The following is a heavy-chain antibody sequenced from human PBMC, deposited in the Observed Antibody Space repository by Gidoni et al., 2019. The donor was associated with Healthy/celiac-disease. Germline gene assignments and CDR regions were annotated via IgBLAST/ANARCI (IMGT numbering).Heavy chain of an antibody. D-gene: IGHD3-10*01. Sequence: QVQLVESGGGVVQPGRSLRLSCAASGFTFSSYAMHWVRPAPGKGLEWVAVISYDGSNKYYADSVKGRFTISRDNSKNTLYLQMNSLRAEDTAVYYCARGRGSGTQWYFDYWGQGTLVTVSS. CDR3: ARGRGSGTQWYFDY. CDR2: ISYDGSNK. J-gene: IGHJ4*02. V-gene: IGHV3-30-3*01. CDR1: GFTFSSYA.